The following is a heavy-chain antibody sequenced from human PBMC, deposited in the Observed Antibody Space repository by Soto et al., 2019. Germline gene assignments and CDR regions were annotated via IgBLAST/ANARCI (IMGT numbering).Heavy chain of an antibody. V-gene: IGHV3-23*01. CDR3: AKDRFGIVVVVAATGEYFQH. CDR1: GFTFSSYA. Sequence: EVQLLESGGGLVQPGGSLRLSCAASGFTFSSYAMSWVRQAPGKGLEWVSAISGSGGSTYYADSVKGRFTISRDNSKNTLYLQMNSLRAEDTAVYYCAKDRFGIVVVVAATGEYFQHWGQGTLVTVSS. D-gene: IGHD2-15*01. CDR2: ISGSGGST. J-gene: IGHJ1*01.